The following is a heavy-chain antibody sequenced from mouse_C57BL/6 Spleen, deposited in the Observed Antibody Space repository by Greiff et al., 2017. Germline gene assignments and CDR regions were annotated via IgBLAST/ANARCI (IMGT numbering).Heavy chain of an antibody. CDR1: GYAFSSYW. Sequence: VKLQESGAELVKPGASVKISCKASGYAFSSYWMNWVKQRPGKGLEWIGQIYPGDGDTNYNGKFKGKATLTADKSSSTAYMQLSSLTSEDSAVYFCAIYSNYDAMDYWGQGTSVTVSS. D-gene: IGHD2-5*01. V-gene: IGHV1-80*01. J-gene: IGHJ4*01. CDR3: AIYSNYDAMDY. CDR2: IYPGDGDT.